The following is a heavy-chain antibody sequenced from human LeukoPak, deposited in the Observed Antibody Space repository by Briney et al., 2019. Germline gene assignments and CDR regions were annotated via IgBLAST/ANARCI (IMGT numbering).Heavy chain of an antibody. CDR2: VWDDGINK. V-gene: IGHV3-33*06. CDR1: GFTFSHYG. J-gene: IGHJ6*04. Sequence: GGSLRLSCGASGFTFSHYGMHWVRQAPGKGLEWVAVVWDDGINKFYADSVKGRSTISRDNSKHTVSLHMNSLRAEDTAVYYCVKEQAPYSLGDAWGKGTTVTVSS. D-gene: IGHD5-18*01. CDR3: VKEQAPYSLGDA.